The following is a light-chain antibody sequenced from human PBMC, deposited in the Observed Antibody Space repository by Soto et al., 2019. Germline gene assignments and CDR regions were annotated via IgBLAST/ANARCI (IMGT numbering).Light chain of an antibody. CDR3: QQYDNLPPYT. J-gene: IGKJ2*01. V-gene: IGKV1-33*01. Sequence: DIPMTQSPSSLSASVGDRVTITCQARQDISNCLNWYQQKPGKAPKLLIYDASNLETGIPSRFSGSGSGTDFTFTISSLQPEDISTYYCQQYDNLPPYTFGQGTKLEIK. CDR1: QDISNC. CDR2: DAS.